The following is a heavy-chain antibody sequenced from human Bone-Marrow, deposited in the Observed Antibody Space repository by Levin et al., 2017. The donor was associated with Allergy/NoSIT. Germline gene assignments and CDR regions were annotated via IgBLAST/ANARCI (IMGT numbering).Heavy chain of an antibody. CDR1: GYSITEYY. J-gene: IGHJ6*03. Sequence: SQTLSLTCAVSGYSITEYYWGWIRQPPGKGLEWIGTIYHGGDIYYNPSLRSRVTISIDTSKNQFSLKVTSMTAADSAVHYCAREYYLDVWGKGTTVTVSS. V-gene: IGHV4-38-2*02. CDR2: IYHGGDI. CDR3: AREYYLDV.